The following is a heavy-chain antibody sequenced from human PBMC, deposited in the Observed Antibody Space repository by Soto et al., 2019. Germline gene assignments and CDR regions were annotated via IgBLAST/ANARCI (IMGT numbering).Heavy chain of an antibody. CDR1: GFTFSSYS. D-gene: IGHD3-10*01. J-gene: IGHJ6*02. CDR2: ISSSSSYI. V-gene: IGHV3-21*01. CDR3: AREAKVRGVISCGMDV. Sequence: GGSLRLSCAASGFTFSSYSMNWVRQAPGKGLEWVSSISSSSSYIYYADSVKCRFTISRDNDKNSLYLQMNSLRAEDTSVYYCAREAKVRGVISCGMDVWGQGTTVTVSS.